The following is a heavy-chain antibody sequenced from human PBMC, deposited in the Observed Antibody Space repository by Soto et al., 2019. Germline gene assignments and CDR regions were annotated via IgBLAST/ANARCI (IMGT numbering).Heavy chain of an antibody. CDR3: ARAMASYDAFAI. Sequence: QVQLVESGGDWVKPGGSLRLSCAASGFTFSDYYMGWIRQAPGKGLEWISYIRYSGPTIFYADSVKGRFTISRDNAQNSLYLQMNSLRADDTAVYYCARAMASYDAFAIWGQGTMVTVSS. V-gene: IGHV3-11*01. CDR1: GFTFSDYY. CDR2: IRYSGPTI. D-gene: IGHD1-26*01. J-gene: IGHJ3*02.